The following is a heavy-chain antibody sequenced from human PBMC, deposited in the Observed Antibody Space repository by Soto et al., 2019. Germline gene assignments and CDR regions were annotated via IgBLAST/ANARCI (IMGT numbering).Heavy chain of an antibody. CDR2: IYYSGST. V-gene: IGHV4-31*03. J-gene: IGHJ4*02. CDR3: ASMVRGDYYFDY. D-gene: IGHD3-10*01. Sequence: QVQLQESGPGRVKPSQTLSLTCTVSGGSISSGGYYWSWIRQHPGKGLEWIGYIYYSGSTYSNPSLKSRVTISVDTSKNQFSLKLSSVTAADTAVYYCASMVRGDYYFDYWGQGTLVTVSS. CDR1: GGSISSGGYY.